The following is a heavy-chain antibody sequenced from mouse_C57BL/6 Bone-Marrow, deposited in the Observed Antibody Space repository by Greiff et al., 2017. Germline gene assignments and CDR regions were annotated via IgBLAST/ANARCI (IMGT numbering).Heavy chain of an antibody. CDR3: ARERFTTVPSYWYFDG. V-gene: IGHV1-69*01. CDR2: IDPSDSYT. D-gene: IGHD1-1*01. Sequence: QVQLQQPGAELVMPGASVKLSCKASGYTFTSYWMHWVKQRPGQGLAWIGEIDPSDSYTNYNQKFKGQSTLTVDKSSSTAYMPLSSLTSADSAVYYCARERFTTVPSYWYFDGWGTGTTVTVSS. J-gene: IGHJ1*03. CDR1: GYTFTSYW.